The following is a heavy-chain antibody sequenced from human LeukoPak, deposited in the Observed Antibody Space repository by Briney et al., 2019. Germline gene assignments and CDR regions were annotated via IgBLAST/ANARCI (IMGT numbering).Heavy chain of an antibody. CDR3: AKDMGRRIFGVAYDAFHI. CDR2: IRYDGSNK. CDR1: GFTFSSYG. J-gene: IGHJ3*02. Sequence: GGSLRLSCAASGFTFSSYGMHWVRQAPGKGLEWVAFIRYDGSNKYYADSVKGRFTISRDNSKNTLYLQMNSLRVEDTAIYYCAKDMGRRIFGVAYDAFHIWGQGTMVTVPS. V-gene: IGHV3-30*02. D-gene: IGHD3-3*01.